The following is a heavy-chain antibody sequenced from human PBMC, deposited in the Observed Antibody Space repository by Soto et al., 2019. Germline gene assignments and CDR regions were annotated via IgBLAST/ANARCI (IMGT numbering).Heavy chain of an antibody. D-gene: IGHD3-3*01. CDR3: ARDKVQNYDFWSGYLALESFYYYYYGMDV. Sequence: AGGSLRLSCAASGFTFSSYAMHWVRQAPGKGLEWVAVISYDGSNKYYADSVKGRFTVSRDNSKNTLYLQMNSLRAEDTAVYYCARDKVQNYDFWSGYLALESFYYYYYGMDVWGQGTTVTVSS. CDR1: GFTFSSYA. J-gene: IGHJ6*02. V-gene: IGHV3-30-3*01. CDR2: ISYDGSNK.